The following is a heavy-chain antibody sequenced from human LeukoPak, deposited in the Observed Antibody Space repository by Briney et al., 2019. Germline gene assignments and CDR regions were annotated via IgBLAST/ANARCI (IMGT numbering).Heavy chain of an antibody. J-gene: IGHJ6*02. V-gene: IGHV3-7*03. CDR2: IKQDGSDK. CDR1: GFTFSSYW. CDR3: ARNNGMDV. Sequence: GGSLRLSCAASGFTFSSYWMSWVRQAPGKGLEWVANIKQDGSDKYYVDSVKGRFTISKDNAKNSLYLQMNSLRAEDTALYHCARNNGMDVWGQGTTVIVSS.